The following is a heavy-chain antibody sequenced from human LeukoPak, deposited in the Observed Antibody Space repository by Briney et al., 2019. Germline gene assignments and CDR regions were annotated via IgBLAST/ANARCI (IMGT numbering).Heavy chain of an antibody. Sequence: GGSLRLSCAASGFTFDDYAMHWVRQAPGKGLEWVSLISGDGGSTYYADSVRGRFTISRDNSKNSLYLQMNSLRAEDTAVYYCARAYYDILTGYPEVDYWGQGTLVTVSS. V-gene: IGHV3-43*02. J-gene: IGHJ4*02. CDR1: GFTFDDYA. CDR3: ARAYYDILTGYPEVDY. CDR2: ISGDGGST. D-gene: IGHD3-9*01.